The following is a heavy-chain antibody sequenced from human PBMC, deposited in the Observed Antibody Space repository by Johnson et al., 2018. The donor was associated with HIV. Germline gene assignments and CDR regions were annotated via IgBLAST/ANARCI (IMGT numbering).Heavy chain of an antibody. CDR1: GFTFSTYW. CDR3: ARDSGVPGNDAFDI. Sequence: EKLVESGGGLVQPGGSLRLSCAASGFTFSTYWMSWVRQAPGKGLEWVSAISGSGGSTYYADSVKGRFTISRDNSKNTLYLQMNSLRSEDTAVYYCARDSGVPGNDAFDIWGQGTMVTVSS. D-gene: IGHD3-10*01. J-gene: IGHJ3*02. V-gene: IGHV3-23*04. CDR2: ISGSGGST.